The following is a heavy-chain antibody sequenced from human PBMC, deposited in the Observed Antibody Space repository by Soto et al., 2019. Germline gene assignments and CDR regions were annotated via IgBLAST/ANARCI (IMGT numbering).Heavy chain of an antibody. Sequence: QVQLVESGGGVVQPGRSLRLSCAASGVTLSNFGMHWVRQAPGKGLEWVAVISRDGSTMFYADSVKGRLTISRDSSRNTLYLQMNSLRAEDTAVYHCVGEVASGYWGQGTLVTVS. CDR3: VGEVASGY. D-gene: IGHD2-21*01. CDR2: ISRDGSTM. J-gene: IGHJ4*02. CDR1: GVTLSNFG. V-gene: IGHV3-30*03.